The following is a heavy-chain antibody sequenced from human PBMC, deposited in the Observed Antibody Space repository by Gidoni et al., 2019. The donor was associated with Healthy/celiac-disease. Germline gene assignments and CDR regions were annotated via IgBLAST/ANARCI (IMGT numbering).Heavy chain of an antibody. J-gene: IGHJ3*02. CDR2: INHRGNT. Sequence: QVQLQQWGAGLLKPSETLSLTCAVYGGSFSDYYWSWIRQPPGKGLEWIGDINHRGNTNYNPSLKSRVTMSVDTSKNQFSLKLSSVTAADTAVYHCARAGDIVVIPAGDAFDIWGQGTMVTVSS. CDR1: GGSFSDYY. CDR3: ARAGDIVVIPAGDAFDI. D-gene: IGHD2-2*01. V-gene: IGHV4-34*01.